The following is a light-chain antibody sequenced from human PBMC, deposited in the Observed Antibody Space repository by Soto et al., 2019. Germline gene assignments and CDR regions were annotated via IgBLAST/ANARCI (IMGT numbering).Light chain of an antibody. Sequence: QSALTQPASVSGSPGQSITISCSGIGSDVGSYKLVSWYKQHPGKAPKLIIYEGNKRPSGVSNRFSASKSGNTASLTISGLQAEDEADYHCCSYATSVIFGGGTKLTVL. J-gene: IGLJ2*01. CDR2: EGN. CDR1: GSDVGSYKL. CDR3: CSYATSVI. V-gene: IGLV2-23*01.